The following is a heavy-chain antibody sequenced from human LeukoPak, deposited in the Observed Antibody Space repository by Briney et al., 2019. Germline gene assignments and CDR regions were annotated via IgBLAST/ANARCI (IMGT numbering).Heavy chain of an antibody. Sequence: SETLSLTCTVSGGSISSYSWSWIRQPPGKGLEWIGYIHYNGSPNYNPSLKSRVTISVDTSKNQFSLKLSSVTAADTAVYYCARGGVTIFGVATPTNWFDPWGQGTLVTVSS. J-gene: IGHJ5*02. CDR3: ARGGVTIFGVATPTNWFDP. V-gene: IGHV4-59*01. D-gene: IGHD3-3*01. CDR2: IHYNGSP. CDR1: GGSISSYS.